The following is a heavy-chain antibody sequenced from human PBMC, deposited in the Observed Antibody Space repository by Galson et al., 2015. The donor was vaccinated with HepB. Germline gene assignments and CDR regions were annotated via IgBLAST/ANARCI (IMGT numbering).Heavy chain of an antibody. CDR3: ARGGAQDWAYFDY. D-gene: IGHD2-15*01. J-gene: IGHJ4*02. Sequence: CKASGYTFTSYYMHWVRQAPGQGLEWMGIINPSGGSTSYAQKLQGRVTMTRDTSTSTVYMELSSLRSEDTAVYYCARGGAQDWAYFDYWGQGTLVTVSS. V-gene: IGHV1-46*04. CDR1: GYTFTSYY. CDR2: INPSGGST.